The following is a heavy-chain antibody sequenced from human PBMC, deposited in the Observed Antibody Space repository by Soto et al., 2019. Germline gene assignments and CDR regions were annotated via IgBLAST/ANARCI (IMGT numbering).Heavy chain of an antibody. D-gene: IGHD3-22*01. CDR1: GGSISSSSYY. CDR3: AYLGQYYDSRGPSPRFDP. V-gene: IGHV4-39*05. CDR2: IYYSGST. Sequence: SETPSRTCTVCGGSISSSSYYWGWIRQPPGKGLEWIGSIYYSGSTYYNPSLKSRVTISVDTSKNQFSLKLSSVTAADTAVYYCAYLGQYYDSRGPSPRFDPWGQGTLVTVSS. J-gene: IGHJ5*02.